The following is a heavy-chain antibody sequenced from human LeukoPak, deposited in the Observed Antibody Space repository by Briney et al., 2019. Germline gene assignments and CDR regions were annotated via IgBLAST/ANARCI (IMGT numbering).Heavy chain of an antibody. D-gene: IGHD5-12*01. Sequence: GGSLRLSCAASGFTFSDYYMSWIRQAPGKGLEWVSYISSSSSYTNYAGSVKGRFTISRDNAKDSLYLQMNSLRAEDTAVYYCARDRGYSGSHWFDPWGQGTLVTVSS. J-gene: IGHJ5*02. CDR1: GFTFSDYY. CDR3: ARDRGYSGSHWFDP. CDR2: ISSSSSYT. V-gene: IGHV3-11*06.